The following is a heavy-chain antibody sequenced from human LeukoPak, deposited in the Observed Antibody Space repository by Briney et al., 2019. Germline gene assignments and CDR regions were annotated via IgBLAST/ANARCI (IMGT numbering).Heavy chain of an antibody. CDR2: IYYSGST. V-gene: IGHV4-59*01. J-gene: IGHJ3*02. D-gene: IGHD3-3*01. CDR3: ARGDYDFWSGFDI. CDR1: GGSITNYY. Sequence: SETLSLTCTVSGGSITNYYWNWIRQPPGKGLEWIGYIYYSGSTNYNPSLKSRVTISLDTSKNQFSLKLSSVTAADTAVYYCARGDYDFWSGFDIWGQGTMVTVSS.